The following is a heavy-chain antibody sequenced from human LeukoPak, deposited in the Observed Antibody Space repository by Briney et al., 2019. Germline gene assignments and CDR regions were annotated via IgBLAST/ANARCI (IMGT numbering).Heavy chain of an antibody. Sequence: GGSLRLSCAASGFTFSSYEMNWVRQAPGKGLEWVSYISSSGSTIYYADSVKGRFTISRDNAKNSLYLQMNSLRAEDTAVYYCARERPYYDFWSGQLWGDFDYWGQGTLVTVSS. CDR2: ISSSGSTI. D-gene: IGHD3-3*01. V-gene: IGHV3-48*03. CDR3: ARERPYYDFWSGQLWGDFDY. J-gene: IGHJ4*02. CDR1: GFTFSSYE.